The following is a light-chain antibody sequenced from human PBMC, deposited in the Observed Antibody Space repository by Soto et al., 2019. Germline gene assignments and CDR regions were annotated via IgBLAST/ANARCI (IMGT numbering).Light chain of an antibody. CDR2: EVV. CDR3: SSYTTSDTLVV. J-gene: IGLJ3*02. Sequence: QSALTQPASVSGSPGQSITISCTGTSSDVGGYNYVSWYQQHPGKAPKLMIYEVVHRPSGVSNRFSGSKSGNTASLTISGLQAEDTADYYCSSYTTSDTLVVFGGGTKLTVL. CDR1: SSDVGGYNY. V-gene: IGLV2-14*01.